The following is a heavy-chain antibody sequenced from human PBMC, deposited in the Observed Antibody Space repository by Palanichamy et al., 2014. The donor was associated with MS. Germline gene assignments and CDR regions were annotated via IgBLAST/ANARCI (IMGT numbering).Heavy chain of an antibody. Sequence: EVQLVEVWGRAWYSLGGPVRLSCAASGFTFSSYSMNWVRQAPGKGLEWVSYISSSSSTIYYADSVKGRFTISRDNAKNSLYLQMNSLRAEDTAVYYGARGKGIAVAGWGATNDYWGQGTLVTVSS. V-gene: IGHV3-48*01. CDR2: ISSSSSTI. CDR1: GFTFSSYS. J-gene: IGHJ4*02. CDR3: ARGKGIAVAGWGATNDY. D-gene: IGHD6-19*01.